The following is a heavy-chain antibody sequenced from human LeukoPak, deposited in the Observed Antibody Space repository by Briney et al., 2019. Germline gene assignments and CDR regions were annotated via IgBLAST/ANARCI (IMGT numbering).Heavy chain of an antibody. CDR1: GFTFSSYG. V-gene: IGHV3-33*01. J-gene: IGHJ4*02. CDR3: AREVNGDYGDYGFDY. Sequence: GGSLRLSCAVSGFTFSSYGMHWVRQAPGKGLEWVAVIWYDGSNKYYADSVKGRFTISRDNSKNTLYLQMNSLRAEDTAVYYCAREVNGDYGDYGFDYWGQGTLVTVSS. CDR2: IWYDGSNK. D-gene: IGHD4-17*01.